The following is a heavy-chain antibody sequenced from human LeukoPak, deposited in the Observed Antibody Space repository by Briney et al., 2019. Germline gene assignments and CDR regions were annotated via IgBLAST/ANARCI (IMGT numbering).Heavy chain of an antibody. Sequence: PSETLSLTCTVSGGSISSYYWSWIRQPPGKGLEWIGSIYYSGSTYYNPSLKSRVTISVDTSKNQFSLKLSSVTAADTAVYYCARPDSSSSWYGNFQHWGQGTLVTVSS. D-gene: IGHD6-13*01. CDR3: ARPDSSSSWYGNFQH. V-gene: IGHV4-39*01. CDR1: GGSISSYY. J-gene: IGHJ1*01. CDR2: IYYSGST.